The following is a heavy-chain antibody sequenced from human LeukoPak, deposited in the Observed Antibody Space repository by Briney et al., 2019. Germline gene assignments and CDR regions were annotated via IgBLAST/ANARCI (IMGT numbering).Heavy chain of an antibody. V-gene: IGHV3-23*01. D-gene: IGHD6-19*01. J-gene: IGHJ4*02. CDR2: ISGSGGQK. CDR3: AKHVWTSVWFFDY. CDR1: GFTFSNYA. Sequence: GGSLRLSCAASGFTFSNYALSWVRQAPGKGLEWVSLISGSGGQKDCADSVEGRFTISRDNSRNTLNLQMNSLKAEDTAVYYCAKHVWTSVWFFDYWGQGTLVTVSS.